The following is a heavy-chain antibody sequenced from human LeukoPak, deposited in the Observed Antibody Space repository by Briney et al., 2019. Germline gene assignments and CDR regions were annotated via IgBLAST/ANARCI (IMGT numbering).Heavy chain of an antibody. V-gene: IGHV4-4*08. D-gene: IGHD6-13*01. CDR3: ARGDSWDFDY. Sequence: SETLSLTCAVYGGSFSGYYWSWIRQPPGKGLEWIGYIYTSGSTNYNPSLKSRVTMSVDTSKNQFSLILTSVTAADTAVYYCARGDSWDFDYWGQGTLVTVSS. CDR1: GGSFSGYY. J-gene: IGHJ4*02. CDR2: IYTSGST.